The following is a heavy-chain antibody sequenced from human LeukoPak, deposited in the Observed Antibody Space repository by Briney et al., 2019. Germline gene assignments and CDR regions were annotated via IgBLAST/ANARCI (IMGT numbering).Heavy chain of an antibody. CDR3: TTGGINWNYVGY. J-gene: IGHJ4*02. CDR1: GFSFSKAW. CDR2: IKTETDGGTT. D-gene: IGHD1-7*01. V-gene: IGHV3-15*01. Sequence: GGSLRLSCGASGFSFSKAWLSWVRQAPGKGLEWVGRIKTETDGGTTDYAAPVKGRFSISRDDSKNTLFLQMNSLNTEDTAVYYCTTGGINWNYVGYWGQGTLVTVSS.